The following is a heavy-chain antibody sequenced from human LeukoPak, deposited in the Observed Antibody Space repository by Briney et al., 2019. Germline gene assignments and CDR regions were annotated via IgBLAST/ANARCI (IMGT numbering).Heavy chain of an antibody. J-gene: IGHJ4*02. CDR2: ISAYNGNT. CDR1: GYTFTSYG. D-gene: IGHD2-2*01. Sequence: ASVKVSCKASGYTFTSYGISWVRQAPGQGLGWMGWISAYNGNTNYAQKLQGRVTMTTDTSTSTAYMELRSLRSDDTAVYYCAREDCSSTSCSPPFDYWGQGTLVTVSS. V-gene: IGHV1-18*01. CDR3: AREDCSSTSCSPPFDY.